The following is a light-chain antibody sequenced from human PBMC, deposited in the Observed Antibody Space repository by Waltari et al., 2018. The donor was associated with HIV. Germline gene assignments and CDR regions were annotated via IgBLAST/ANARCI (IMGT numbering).Light chain of an antibody. V-gene: IGKV1-5*03. CDR1: QSVSNW. J-gene: IGKJ1*01. Sequence: DIQMTQSPSTLAASVGDRVTITCRASQSVSNWVAWYQQKPGQAPKLLISKASSLETGVPSRFSGSGSGTEFSLTISGLQPDDYATYYCQLYNNYSTFGQGP. CDR3: QLYNNYST. CDR2: KAS.